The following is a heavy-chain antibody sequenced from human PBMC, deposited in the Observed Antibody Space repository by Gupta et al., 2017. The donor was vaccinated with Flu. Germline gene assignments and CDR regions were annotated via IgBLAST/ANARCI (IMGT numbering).Heavy chain of an antibody. D-gene: IGHD5-12*01. CDR2: IENDGNEN. J-gene: IGHJ4*02. V-gene: IGHV3-30*06. CDR3: AEEECHDSGYVLDY. CDR1: SGCG. Sequence: SGCGMQWVRKGPGRVVELVAGIENDGNENCETGSLKGRFNNSKDNFFLTLYLEMNSVTGEDAAAYYCAEEECHDSGYVLDYWGQGTLVTVSS.